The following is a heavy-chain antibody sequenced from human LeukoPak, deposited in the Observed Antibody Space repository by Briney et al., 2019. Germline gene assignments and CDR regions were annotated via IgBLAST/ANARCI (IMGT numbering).Heavy chain of an antibody. CDR2: ISSNGGST. Sequence: QPGGSLRLSCVASGFTFSSYAMSWVRQAPGKGLEYVSAISSNGGSTYYANSVKGRFTISRDNSKNTLYLQMGSLRAEDMAVYYCARGFPYYYDSSGYSDYWGQGTLVTVSS. CDR3: ARGFPYYYDSSGYSDY. CDR1: GFTFSSYA. V-gene: IGHV3-64*01. J-gene: IGHJ4*02. D-gene: IGHD3-22*01.